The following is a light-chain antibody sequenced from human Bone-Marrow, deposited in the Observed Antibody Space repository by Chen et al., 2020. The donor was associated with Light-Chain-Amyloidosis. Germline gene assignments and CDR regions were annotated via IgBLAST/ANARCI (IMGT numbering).Light chain of an antibody. J-gene: IGKJ3*01. CDR2: DAS. V-gene: IGKV3-11*01. CDR1: QSVSSY. Sequence: EIVLTQSPATLSLSPGERATLSCRASQSVSSYLAWYQQKPGQAPRLLIYDASNRATGIPARFSGSGSGTDFTLTISSLEPEAFAVYYCQQRRNWPPGAFGPGTKVDIK. CDR3: QQRRNWPPGA.